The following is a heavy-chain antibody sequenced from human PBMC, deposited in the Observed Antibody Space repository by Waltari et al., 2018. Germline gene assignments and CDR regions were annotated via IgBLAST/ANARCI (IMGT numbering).Heavy chain of an antibody. CDR3: ARVPGRARDWFDP. J-gene: IGHJ5*02. V-gene: IGHV4-39*07. Sequence: QLQLQESGPGLVKPSETLSLTCTVSGGSISSSSYYWGWIRQPPGKGLEWIGSIYYSVSTYYNPSLKSRVTISVETSKNQFSLKLSAVTAADTAVYYCARVPGRARDWFDPWGQGTLVTVSS. CDR2: IYYSVST. CDR1: GGSISSSSYY.